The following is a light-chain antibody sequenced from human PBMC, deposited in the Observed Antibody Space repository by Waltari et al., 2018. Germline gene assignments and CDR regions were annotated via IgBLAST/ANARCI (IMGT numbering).Light chain of an antibody. CDR2: QDS. CDR1: DLDAKY. Sequence: SYELTQPPSLSVSPGQTANIPCSGDDLDAKYVCWFQQKPGQSPVLVIFQDSQRPSGIPERFSGSNSGSTATLTIIGTQPADEADYYCQAWDTGTAVFGSGTTVTVL. CDR3: QAWDTGTAV. V-gene: IGLV3-1*01. J-gene: IGLJ1*01.